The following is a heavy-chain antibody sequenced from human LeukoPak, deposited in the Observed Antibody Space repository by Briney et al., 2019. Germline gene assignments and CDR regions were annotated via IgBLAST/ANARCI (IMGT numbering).Heavy chain of an antibody. CDR2: IKQDGSEK. D-gene: IGHD2-8*01. Sequence: GGSLRLSXXASGXTFSSYWMSWVRQAPGKGLEWVANIKQDGSEKYYVDSVKGRFTISRDNAKNSLYLQMNSLRAEDTAVYYCARDPPAVSINTYAWGQGTLVTVSS. V-gene: IGHV3-7*01. J-gene: IGHJ4*02. CDR3: ARDPPAVSINTYA. CDR1: GXTFSSYW.